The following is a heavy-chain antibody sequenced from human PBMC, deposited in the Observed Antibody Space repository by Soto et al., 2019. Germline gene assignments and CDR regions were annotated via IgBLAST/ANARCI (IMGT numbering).Heavy chain of an antibody. CDR1: GDSVSSNSAA. V-gene: IGHV6-1*01. CDR2: TYYRSKWYN. D-gene: IGHD6-19*01. J-gene: IGHJ5*02. CDR3: ARGVAPGIAVAGYNWFDP. Sequence: SQTLSLTCAISGDSVSSNSAAWNWIRQSPSRGLEWLGRTYYRSKWYNDYAVSVKSRITINPDTSKNQFSLQLNSVTPEDTAVYYCARGVAPGIAVAGYNWFDPWGQGTLVTVSS.